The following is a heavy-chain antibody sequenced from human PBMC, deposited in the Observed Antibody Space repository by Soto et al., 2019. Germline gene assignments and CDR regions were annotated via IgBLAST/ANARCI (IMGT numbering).Heavy chain of an antibody. CDR1: GGTFSSYA. J-gene: IGHJ5*02. CDR2: IIPIFGTA. Sequence: GASVKVSCKASGGTFSSYAISWVRQAPGQGLEWMGGIIPIFGTANYAQKFQGRVTITADESTSTAYMELSSLRSEDTAVYYCARDEGAYSSGWYSGWFDPWRQGTLVTVSS. D-gene: IGHD6-19*01. V-gene: IGHV1-69*13. CDR3: ARDEGAYSSGWYSGWFDP.